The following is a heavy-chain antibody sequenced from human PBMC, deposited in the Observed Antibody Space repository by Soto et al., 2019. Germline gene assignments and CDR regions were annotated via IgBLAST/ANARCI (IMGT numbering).Heavy chain of an antibody. V-gene: IGHV2-5*02. J-gene: IGHJ3*02. CDR2: IYWDDDK. Sequence: QITLKESGPPLVKPTQTLTLTCTFSGFSLSTSGVGVGWIRQPPGKALEWLALIYWDDDKRYSPSLKSRLTITKDTPKNQVVLTMPNMDPVDTATYYCAHSGGSGSAPVNAFDIWGQGTMVTVSS. CDR3: AHSGGSGSAPVNAFDI. D-gene: IGHD3-10*01. CDR1: GFSLSTSGVG.